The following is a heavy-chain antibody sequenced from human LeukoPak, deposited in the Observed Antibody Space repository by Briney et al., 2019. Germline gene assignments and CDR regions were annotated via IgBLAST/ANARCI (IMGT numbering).Heavy chain of an antibody. J-gene: IGHJ3*02. Sequence: SETLSLTCTVSGVSVYNYYWSWIRQPAGKGLEWVGRIYISGSTNYNPSLKSRVTLSVDTSKNQVSLKLSSVTAADTAVYYCARAPTVTSYAFDIWGQGTMVTVS. CDR1: GVSVYNYY. D-gene: IGHD4-17*01. CDR3: ARAPTVTSYAFDI. CDR2: IYISGST. V-gene: IGHV4-4*07.